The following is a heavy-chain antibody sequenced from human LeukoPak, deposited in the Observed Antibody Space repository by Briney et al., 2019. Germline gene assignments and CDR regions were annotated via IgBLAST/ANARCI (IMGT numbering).Heavy chain of an antibody. CDR1: GFTFSSYAM. CDR2: ISYSGDT. D-gene: IGHD3-10*01. Sequence: GSLRLSCAASGFTFSSYAMSWVRQAPGKGLEWIGDISYSGDTYYNPSLRSRVTISADTSKNQFSLKLSSVTAADTAVYYCVRVGMVVRGVTLYYFDYWGQGTLVTVSS. CDR3: VRVGMVVRGVTLYYFDY. V-gene: IGHV4-4*02. J-gene: IGHJ4*02.